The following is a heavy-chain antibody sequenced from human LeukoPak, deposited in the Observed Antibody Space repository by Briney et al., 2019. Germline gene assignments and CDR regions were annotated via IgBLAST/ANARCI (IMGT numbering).Heavy chain of an antibody. Sequence: GASVKVSCKASGYTFTGYFMHWVRQAPGQGLEWMGWINPNSGGTNYAQKFQGRVTMARDTSISTAYMELSRLRSDDTAVYYCARALPAAGPTFDYWGQGTLVTVSS. J-gene: IGHJ4*02. CDR1: GYTFTGYF. D-gene: IGHD6-13*01. CDR2: INPNSGGT. CDR3: ARALPAAGPTFDY. V-gene: IGHV1-2*02.